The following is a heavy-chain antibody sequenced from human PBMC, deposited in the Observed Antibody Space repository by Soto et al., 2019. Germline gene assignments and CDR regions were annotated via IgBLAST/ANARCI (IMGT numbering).Heavy chain of an antibody. V-gene: IGHV3-7*05. CDR3: ARATTKSYYYYGMDV. Sequence: EVQLVESGGGLVQPGGSLRLSCAASGFTFGSYWMSWARQAPGKGLQWVANIKQDGSEKYYVDSVKGRFTISRDNAKNSLYLQMNSLRAEDTAVYYCARATTKSYYYYGMDVWGQGTTVTVSS. D-gene: IGHD1-7*01. CDR1: GFTFGSYW. J-gene: IGHJ6*02. CDR2: IKQDGSEK.